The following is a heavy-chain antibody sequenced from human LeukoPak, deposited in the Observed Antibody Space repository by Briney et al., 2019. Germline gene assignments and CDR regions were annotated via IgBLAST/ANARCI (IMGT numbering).Heavy chain of an antibody. CDR2: IYYSGST. J-gene: IGHJ4*02. V-gene: IGHV4-30-4*01. D-gene: IGHD2-2*01. CDR1: GGSISSGDYY. Sequence: PSETLSVTCTVSGGSISSGDYYWSWIRQPPGKGLEWIGYIYYSGSTYYNPSLKSRVTISVDTSKNQFSLKLSSVTAADTAVYYCARVGCSSTSCRTRPYYFDYWGQGTLVTASS. CDR3: ARVGCSSTSCRTRPYYFDY.